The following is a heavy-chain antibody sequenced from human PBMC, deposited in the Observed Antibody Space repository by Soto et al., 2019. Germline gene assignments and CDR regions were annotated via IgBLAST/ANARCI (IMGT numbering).Heavy chain of an antibody. CDR3: TRDPSPGYSSGWYDY. J-gene: IGHJ4*02. Sequence: GGSLRLSCTASGFTFGDYAMSWFRQAPGKGLEWVGFIRSKAYGGTTEYAASVKGRFTISRDNSKSIAYLQMNSLKTEDTAVYYCTRDPSPGYSSGWYDYWGQGTLVTVSS. CDR2: IRSKAYGGTT. V-gene: IGHV3-49*03. D-gene: IGHD6-19*01. CDR1: GFTFGDYA.